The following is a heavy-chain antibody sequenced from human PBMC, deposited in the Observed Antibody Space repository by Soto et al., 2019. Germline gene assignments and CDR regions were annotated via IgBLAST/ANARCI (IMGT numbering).Heavy chain of an antibody. Sequence: PSETLSLTCTVSGGSISSYYWSWIRQPPGKGLEWIGYIYHRGSTNYNPSLKSRVTISVATSKNQFSLKLSSVTAADTAVYYCARVIGGYDYYYYYGMDVWDQGTTVTVSS. V-gene: IGHV4-59*01. CDR3: ARVIGGYDYYYYYGMDV. D-gene: IGHD5-12*01. CDR2: IYHRGST. CDR1: GGSISSYY. J-gene: IGHJ6*02.